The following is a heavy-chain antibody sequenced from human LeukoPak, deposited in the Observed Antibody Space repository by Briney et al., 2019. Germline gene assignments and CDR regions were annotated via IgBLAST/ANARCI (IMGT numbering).Heavy chain of an antibody. V-gene: IGHV3-20*04. CDR1: GFIFDDYG. Sequence: GGSLRLSCAASGFIFDDYGMSWVRQVPGKGLEWVSGINWNGRSIGYADSVKGRFTISRDNAKNSLDLQMNSLRVEDTGFYYCVKVARYYYGSETYYFFEHWGQGTPVTASS. CDR2: INWNGRSI. CDR3: VKVARYYYGSETYYFFEH. J-gene: IGHJ4*02. D-gene: IGHD3-10*01.